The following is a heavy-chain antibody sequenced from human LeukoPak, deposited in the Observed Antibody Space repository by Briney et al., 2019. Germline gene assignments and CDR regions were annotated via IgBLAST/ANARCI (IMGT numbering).Heavy chain of an antibody. D-gene: IGHD6-19*01. CDR2: VSGSGGST. CDR1: GFTFISCA. V-gene: IGHV3-23*01. CDR3: APWLVLNWFDP. Sequence: GGSLRLSCLASGFTFISCAMSWVRQAPGKGLEWVSAVSGSGGSTYYADTVKGRFTISRDNSKNTLYLQMNSLRAEDTAVYYCAPWLVLNWFDPWGQGTLVTVSS. J-gene: IGHJ5*02.